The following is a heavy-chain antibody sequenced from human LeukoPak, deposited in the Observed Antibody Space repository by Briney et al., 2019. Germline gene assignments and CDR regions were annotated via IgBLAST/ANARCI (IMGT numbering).Heavy chain of an antibody. Sequence: ASVKVSCKASGYTFTSYGISWVRQATGQGLEWMGWMNPNSGNTGYAQKFQGRVTMTRNTSISTAYMELSSLRSEDTAVYYCARGPNYDFWSGYSTWGQGTLVTVSS. CDR2: MNPNSGNT. CDR3: ARGPNYDFWSGYST. D-gene: IGHD3-3*01. CDR1: GYTFTSYG. J-gene: IGHJ5*02. V-gene: IGHV1-8*02.